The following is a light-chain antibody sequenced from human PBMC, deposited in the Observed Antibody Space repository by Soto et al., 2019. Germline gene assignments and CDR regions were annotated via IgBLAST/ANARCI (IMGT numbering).Light chain of an antibody. CDR2: GNS. CDR1: SSNIGAGYD. Sequence: QSVLTQPPSVSGAPGQRVTISCTGSSSNIGAGYDVHWYQQLPGTAPKLLIYGNSNRPSGVPDRFSGSKSGTLASLAITGLQAEDEADYYCQSYDSSLSGRVVFGGGTKLTVL. CDR3: QSYDSSLSGRVV. V-gene: IGLV1-40*01. J-gene: IGLJ2*01.